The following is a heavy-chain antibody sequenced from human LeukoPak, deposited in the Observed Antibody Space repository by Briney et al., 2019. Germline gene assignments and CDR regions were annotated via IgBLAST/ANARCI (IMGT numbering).Heavy chain of an antibody. J-gene: IGHJ4*02. CDR3: AKVGVGLVTPRFDY. D-gene: IGHD3/OR15-3a*01. V-gene: IGHV3-30*07. CDR1: GFTFSSYA. CDR2: ISYDGSNK. Sequence: GGSLRLSCAASGFTFSSYAMHWVRQAPGKGLEWVAVISYDGSNKYYADSVKGRFTISRDNSKNTLYLQMNSLRAEDTAVYYCAKVGVGLVTPRFDYWGQGTLVTVSS.